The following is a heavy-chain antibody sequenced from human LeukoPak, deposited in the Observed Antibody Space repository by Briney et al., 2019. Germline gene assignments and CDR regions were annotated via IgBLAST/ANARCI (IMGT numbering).Heavy chain of an antibody. V-gene: IGHV4-34*01. CDR2: INHSGST. CDR1: GGSFNGYY. J-gene: IGHJ4*02. Sequence: SETLSLTCAVYGGSFNGYYWSWIRQPPGKGLEWIGEINHSGSTNYNPSLKGRVTISVDTSKNQFSLKLSSVTAADTAVYYCARRVVGATNKYYFDYWGQGTLVTVSS. D-gene: IGHD1-26*01. CDR3: ARRVVGATNKYYFDY.